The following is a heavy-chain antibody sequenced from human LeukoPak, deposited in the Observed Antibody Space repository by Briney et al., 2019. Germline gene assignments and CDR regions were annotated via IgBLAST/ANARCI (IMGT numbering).Heavy chain of an antibody. D-gene: IGHD3-10*01. CDR3: VGXXXQXYYGSGLQSLYDYYGMDV. J-gene: IGHJ6*02. V-gene: IGHV4-34*01. Sequence: SETLSLTCAVYGGSFSGYYWSWIRQPPGQGLEWMGEINHSGSTNYNPPLKSRGTIPVDTSKNQFSLKLSSVTAADTAVDYGVGXXXQXYYGSGLQSLYDYYGMDVWGQGTTVTVSS. CDR2: INHSGST. CDR1: GGSFSGYY.